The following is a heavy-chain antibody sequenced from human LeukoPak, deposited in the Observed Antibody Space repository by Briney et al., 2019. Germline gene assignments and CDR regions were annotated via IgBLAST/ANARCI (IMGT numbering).Heavy chain of an antibody. Sequence: GGSLRLSCAASGFTFSSYTMSWVRQAPGKGLEWVSAISGSGGSTYYADSVKGWFTISRDNSKNTLYLQMNSLRAEDTAVYYCAKSGSSSWYTYYYYYGMDVWGQGTTVTVSS. V-gene: IGHV3-23*01. D-gene: IGHD6-13*01. J-gene: IGHJ6*02. CDR1: GFTFSSYT. CDR2: ISGSGGST. CDR3: AKSGSSSWYTYYYYYGMDV.